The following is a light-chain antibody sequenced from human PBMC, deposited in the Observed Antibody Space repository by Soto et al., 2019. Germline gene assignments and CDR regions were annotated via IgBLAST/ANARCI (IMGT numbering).Light chain of an antibody. CDR3: QQSYSTPQT. J-gene: IGKJ2*01. CDR1: QSISSY. Sequence: DIQMTQSPSSLSASVGDRVTITCRASQSISSYLNWYQQKPGKAPKLLIYAASSLQSGVPSRFSGGGSGTDFTLTISSLQPEDFATYYCQQSYSTPQTCGQGTKLEIK. V-gene: IGKV1-39*01. CDR2: AAS.